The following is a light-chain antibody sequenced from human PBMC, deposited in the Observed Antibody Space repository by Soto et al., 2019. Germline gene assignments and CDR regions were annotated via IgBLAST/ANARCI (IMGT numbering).Light chain of an antibody. CDR3: SSYTTSNTQV. V-gene: IGLV2-14*01. CDR1: ISDVGGYNY. CDR2: DVS. J-gene: IGLJ1*01. Sequence: QSALTQPASVSGSPGQSITISCTGTISDVGGYNYVSWYQQHPGKAPKLLIYDVSNRPSGVSNRFSGSKSGNTASLTISGLQAADEAEYYCSSYTTSNTQVFGTGTQLTVL.